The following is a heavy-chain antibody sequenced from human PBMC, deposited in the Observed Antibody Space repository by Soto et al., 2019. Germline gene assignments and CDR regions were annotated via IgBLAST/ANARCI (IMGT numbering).Heavy chain of an antibody. D-gene: IGHD1-26*01. CDR1: GGSISSSSYY. V-gene: IGHV4-39*01. Sequence: SETLSLTCTVSGGSISSSSYYWGWIRQPPGKGLEWIGSIYYSGSTYYNPSLKSRVTISVDTSKNQFSLKLSSVTAADTAVYYCARPGGSPNPIDYWGQGTLVTVSS. J-gene: IGHJ4*02. CDR3: ARPGGSPNPIDY. CDR2: IYYSGST.